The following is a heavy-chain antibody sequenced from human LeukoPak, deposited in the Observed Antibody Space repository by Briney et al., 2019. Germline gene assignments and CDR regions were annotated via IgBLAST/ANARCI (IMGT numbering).Heavy chain of an antibody. CDR3: ARGGGCTNGVCPGWFDP. D-gene: IGHD2-8*01. CDR2: IYYSGST. V-gene: IGHV4-59*01. J-gene: IGHJ5*02. Sequence: SETLSLTCTVSGGSISSYYWSWIRQPPGKGLEWIGYIYYSGSTNYNPSLKSRVTISVDTSKNQFSLKLSSVTAADTAVYYCARGGGCTNGVCPGWFDPWGQGTLVTVSS. CDR1: GGSISSYY.